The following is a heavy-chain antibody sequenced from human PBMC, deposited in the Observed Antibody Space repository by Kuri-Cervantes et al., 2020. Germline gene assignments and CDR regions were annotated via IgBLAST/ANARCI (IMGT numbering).Heavy chain of an antibody. V-gene: IGHV3-30-3*01. J-gene: IGHJ5*02. CDR1: GFTVSSNY. CDR3: ARDSGWYGRDWFDP. Sequence: GGSLRLSCAASGFTVSSNYMSWVRQAPGKGLEWVAVISYDGSNKYYADSVKGRFTISRDNSKNTLYLQMNSLRAEDTAVYYCARDSGWYGRDWFDPWGQGTLVTVSS. D-gene: IGHD6-19*01. CDR2: ISYDGSNK.